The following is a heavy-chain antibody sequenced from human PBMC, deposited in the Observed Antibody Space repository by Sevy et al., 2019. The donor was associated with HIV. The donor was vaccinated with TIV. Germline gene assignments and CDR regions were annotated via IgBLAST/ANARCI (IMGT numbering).Heavy chain of an antibody. J-gene: IGHJ4*02. D-gene: IGHD3-22*01. CDR3: ATSRSGYFDSSGYYIY. CDR2: IYPEDSET. CDR1: GYIFTSHW. Sequence: GESLKISCQGSGYIFTSHWIGWVRHMPGKGLEWMGIIYPEDSETRYSPSFQGQVTFSADKSISTAYLQWSSLKASDTAMYYCATSRSGYFDSSGYYIYWGQGTLVTVSS. V-gene: IGHV5-51*01.